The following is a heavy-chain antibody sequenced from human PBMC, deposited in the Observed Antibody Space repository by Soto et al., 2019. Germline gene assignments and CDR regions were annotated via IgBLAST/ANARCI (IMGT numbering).Heavy chain of an antibody. V-gene: IGHV1-18*04. CDR1: GYTFTSYC. Sequence: VASVKVSCKASGYTFTSYCISWVRQAPGQGLEWMGWISAYNGNTNYAQKLQGRVTMTTDTSTSTAYMELRSLRSDDTAVYYCQRITMVRGVISAVDYWGQGTLVTVSS. D-gene: IGHD3-10*01. J-gene: IGHJ4*02. CDR3: QRITMVRGVISAVDY. CDR2: ISAYNGNT.